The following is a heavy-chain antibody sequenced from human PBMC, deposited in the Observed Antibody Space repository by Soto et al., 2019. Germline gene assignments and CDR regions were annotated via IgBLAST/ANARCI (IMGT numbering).Heavy chain of an antibody. CDR1: GYTFTSYD. CDR2: MNPNSGNT. CDR3: AATYCGGDCYPEYFQH. V-gene: IGHV1-8*01. Sequence: QVQLVQSGAEVKKPGASVKVSCKASGYTFTSYDINWGRQAIGQGLEGMGWMNPNSGNTGYAQKFQGRVTMTRNTSISTAYMELSSLRSEDTAVYYCAATYCGGDCYPEYFQHWGQGTLVTVSS. D-gene: IGHD2-21*02. J-gene: IGHJ1*01.